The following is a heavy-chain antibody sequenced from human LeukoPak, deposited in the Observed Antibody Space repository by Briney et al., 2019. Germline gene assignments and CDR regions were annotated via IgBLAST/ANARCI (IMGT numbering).Heavy chain of an antibody. CDR1: GGSISSSSYY. J-gene: IGHJ5*02. CDR3: AGLYGSGSSQLAVGDP. Sequence: KPSETLSLTCTVSGGSISSSSYYWGWIRQPPGKGLEWIGSIYYSGSTYYNPSLKSRVTISVDTSKNQFSLKLSSVTAADTAVYYCAGLYGSGSSQLAVGDPWGQGTLVTVSS. CDR2: IYYSGST. V-gene: IGHV4-39*01. D-gene: IGHD3-10*01.